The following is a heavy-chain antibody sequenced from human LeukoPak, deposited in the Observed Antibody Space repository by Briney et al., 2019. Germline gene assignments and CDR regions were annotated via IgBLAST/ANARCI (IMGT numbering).Heavy chain of an antibody. CDR3: ARCSSGWEYYYYYYMDV. CDR1: GYTFTSYA. CDR2: INPNSGGT. J-gene: IGHJ6*03. V-gene: IGHV1-2*02. D-gene: IGHD6-19*01. Sequence: GASVKVSCKASGYTFTSYAMNWVRQAPGQGLEWMGWINPNSGGTNYAQKFQGRVTMTRDTSISTAYMELSRLRSDDTAVYYCARCSSGWEYYYYYYMDVWGKGTTVTVSS.